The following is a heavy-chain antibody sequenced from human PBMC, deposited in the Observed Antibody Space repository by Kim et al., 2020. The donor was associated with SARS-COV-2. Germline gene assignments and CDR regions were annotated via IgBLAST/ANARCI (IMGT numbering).Heavy chain of an antibody. V-gene: IGHV3-7*01. J-gene: IGHJ4*02. D-gene: IGHD6-13*01. Sequence: GGSLRLSCAASGFTFSSYWMSWVRQAPGKGLEWVANIKQDGSEKYYVDSVKGRFTISRDNAKNSLYLQMNSLRAEDTAVYYCARGAYSIAAAGGGYYFDYWGQGTLVTVSS. CDR2: IKQDGSEK. CDR1: GFTFSSYW. CDR3: ARGAYSIAAAGGGYYFDY.